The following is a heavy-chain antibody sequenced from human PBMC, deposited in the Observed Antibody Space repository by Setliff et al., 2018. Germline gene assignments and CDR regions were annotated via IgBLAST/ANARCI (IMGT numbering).Heavy chain of an antibody. CDR3: ARMTGFLYMDV. J-gene: IGHJ6*04. CDR1: GGTFSYYY. Sequence: SETLSLTCAASGGTFSYYYWTWIRQPPGKGLEWIGYIYHSGGTSYNPSLKSRVTISVDTSKNQFSLNLSSVTAADTAVYYCARMTGFLYMDVWGKGTPVTVSS. V-gene: IGHV4-59*01. D-gene: IGHD3-3*01. CDR2: IYHSGGT.